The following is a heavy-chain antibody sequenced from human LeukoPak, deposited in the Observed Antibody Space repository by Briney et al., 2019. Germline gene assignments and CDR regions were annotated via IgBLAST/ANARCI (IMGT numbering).Heavy chain of an antibody. V-gene: IGHV4-4*02. Sequence: SETLSLTCAVSGASITSNWWSWVRQSPGKGLEWIGEIHHSASPNYNTSLKSRGTLSLDKSQNQFSLKVTSVTAADTAVYYCARHIGILGKWGFDYWGQGTLVTVSS. CDR1: GASITSNW. J-gene: IGHJ4*02. D-gene: IGHD2/OR15-2a*01. CDR2: IHHSASP. CDR3: ARHIGILGKWGFDY.